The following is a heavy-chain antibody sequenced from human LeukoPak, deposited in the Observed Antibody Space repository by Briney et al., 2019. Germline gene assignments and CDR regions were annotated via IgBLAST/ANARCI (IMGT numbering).Heavy chain of an antibody. CDR3: ARPFPYDYVWGSYRRAFDY. D-gene: IGHD3-16*02. CDR1: GGSFSGYY. V-gene: IGHV4-34*01. Sequence: PSETLSLTCAVYGGSFSGYYWSGLRQPPGKGLEWIGEINHSGSTNYNPSLKSRVTISVDTSKTQFSLKLSSVTAADTAVYYCARPFPYDYVWGSYRRAFDYWGQGTLVTVSS. J-gene: IGHJ4*02. CDR2: INHSGST.